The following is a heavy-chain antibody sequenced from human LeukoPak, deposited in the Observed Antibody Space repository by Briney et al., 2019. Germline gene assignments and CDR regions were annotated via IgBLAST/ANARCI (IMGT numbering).Heavy chain of an antibody. J-gene: IGHJ2*01. CDR1: GGTFSSYA. Sequence: ASVKVSCKASGGTFSSYAISWVRQAPGQGLEWMGIINPSGGSTSYAQKFQGRVTMTRDTSTSTVYMELSSLRSEDTAVYYCARDSSGAAAGPLWYFDLWGRGTLVTVSS. D-gene: IGHD6-13*01. V-gene: IGHV1-46*01. CDR3: ARDSSGAAAGPLWYFDL. CDR2: INPSGGST.